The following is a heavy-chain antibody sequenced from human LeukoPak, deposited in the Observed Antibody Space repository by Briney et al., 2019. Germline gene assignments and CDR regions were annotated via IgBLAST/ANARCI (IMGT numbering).Heavy chain of an antibody. J-gene: IGHJ6*03. Sequence: SETLSLTCTLSGGSISSYYWSWIRKPAGKGLEWIGRIDTSGSIIYNPTLKSRVTISVDKSKNQLSLKVSSVTAADTAVYYCARVKSSTRGPYYHYYMDVWGKGTTVSVSS. V-gene: IGHV4-4*07. CDR2: IDTSGSI. CDR1: GGSISSYY. CDR3: ARVKSSTRGPYYHYYMDV. D-gene: IGHD3-10*01.